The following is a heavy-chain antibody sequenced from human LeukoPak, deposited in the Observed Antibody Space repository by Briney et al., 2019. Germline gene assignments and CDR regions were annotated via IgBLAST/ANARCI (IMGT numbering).Heavy chain of an antibody. J-gene: IGHJ6*03. V-gene: IGHV1-2*02. CDR2: INPNSGGT. D-gene: IGHD3-9*01. CDR3: ARGETYYDILTGYYKPYYYYYMDV. CDR1: GYTFTDYY. Sequence: GASVKVSCKASGYTFTDYYMYWVRQAPGQGLEWMGWINPNSGGTNYALKFQGRVTMTRDTSISTAYMELSRLRSDDTAVYYCARGETYYDILTGYYKPYYYYYMDVWGKGTTVTVSS.